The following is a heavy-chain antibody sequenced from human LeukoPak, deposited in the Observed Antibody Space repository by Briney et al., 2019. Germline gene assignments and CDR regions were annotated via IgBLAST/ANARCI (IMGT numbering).Heavy chain of an antibody. D-gene: IGHD1-26*01. CDR1: GFTVSSYA. Sequence: GGSLRLSCGASGFTVSSYAMSWARQAPGKGLEWVSAISGGRDNTFYADSVKGRFIISRDNSKNTLYLQMNSLRAEDTAVYYCAARGSHSGSYAWGQGTLVTVSS. CDR3: AARGSHSGSYA. CDR2: ISGGRDNT. V-gene: IGHV3-23*01. J-gene: IGHJ5*02.